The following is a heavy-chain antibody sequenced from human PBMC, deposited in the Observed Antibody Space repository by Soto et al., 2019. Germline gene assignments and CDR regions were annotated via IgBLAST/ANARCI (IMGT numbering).Heavy chain of an antibody. J-gene: IGHJ6*02. D-gene: IGHD2-15*01. CDR2: IYHSGST. CDR3: ARGTLLGYCSGGSCPYGMDV. CDR1: GYSISSGYY. Sequence: SETLSLTCAVSGYSISSGYYWGWIRQPPGKGLEWIGSIYHSGSTYYNPSLKSRVTISVDTSKNQFSLKLSSVTAADTAVYYCARGTLLGYCSGGSCPYGMDVWGQGTTVT. V-gene: IGHV4-38-2*01.